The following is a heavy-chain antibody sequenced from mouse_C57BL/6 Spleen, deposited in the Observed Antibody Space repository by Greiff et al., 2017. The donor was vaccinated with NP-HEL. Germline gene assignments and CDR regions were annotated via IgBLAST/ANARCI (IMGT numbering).Heavy chain of an antibody. CDR1: GYTFTSYG. J-gene: IGHJ2*01. CDR3: AREDYGSSYDYFDY. Sequence: QVQLQQSGAELARPGASVKLSCKASGYTFTSYGISWVKQRTGQGLEWIGEIYPRSGNTYYNEKFKGKATLTADKSSSIAYMELRSLTSEDSAVYFGAREDYGSSYDYFDYWGQGTTLTVSS. CDR2: IYPRSGNT. D-gene: IGHD1-1*01. V-gene: IGHV1-81*01.